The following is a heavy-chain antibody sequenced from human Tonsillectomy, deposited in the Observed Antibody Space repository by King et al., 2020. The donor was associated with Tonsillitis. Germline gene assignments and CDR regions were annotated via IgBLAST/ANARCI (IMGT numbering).Heavy chain of an antibody. CDR2: INPSGGST. Sequence: QLVQSGAEVKKPGASVKVSCKASGYIFINYYMHWVRQAPGQGLEWMGIINPSGGSTIYAQKFQGRVTMTRDTSTSTVYMELSSLRSEDTAIYYCARDPPGCRGGNCYIDYWGQGTLVTVSS. V-gene: IGHV1-46*03. CDR1: GYIFINYY. J-gene: IGHJ4*02. D-gene: IGHD2-15*01. CDR3: ARDPPGCRGGNCYIDY.